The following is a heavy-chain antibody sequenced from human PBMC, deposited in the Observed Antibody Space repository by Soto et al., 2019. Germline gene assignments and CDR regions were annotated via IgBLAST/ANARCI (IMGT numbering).Heavy chain of an antibody. J-gene: IGHJ6*02. CDR3: ARYCSSSICPEDHSFALEV. D-gene: IGHD2-2*01. Sequence: SETLSLTGNVSGGSIYTYYCNWIRQSTWKGLEWIGYISDGGITNYNPSLESRVTISVDTSKKQVSLKLSSVSASDTARYLCARYCSSSICPEDHSFALEVWGQRTTVPVCS. V-gene: IGHV4-59*01. CDR1: GGSIYTYY. CDR2: ISDGGIT.